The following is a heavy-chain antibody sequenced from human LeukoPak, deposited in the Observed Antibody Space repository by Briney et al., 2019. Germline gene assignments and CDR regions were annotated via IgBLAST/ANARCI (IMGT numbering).Heavy chain of an antibody. CDR1: GFTFSSYG. CDR2: ISYDGSNK. V-gene: IGHV3-30*03. J-gene: IGHJ4*02. CDR3: ARVEMTTTLLGPSGY. Sequence: QPGRSLRLSCAASGFTFSSYGMHWVRQAPGKGLEWVAVISYDGSNKYYADSVKGRFTISGGNSKNTLYLQMNSLRAEDTAVYYCARVEMTTTLLGPSGYWGQGTLVTVSS. D-gene: IGHD5-24*01.